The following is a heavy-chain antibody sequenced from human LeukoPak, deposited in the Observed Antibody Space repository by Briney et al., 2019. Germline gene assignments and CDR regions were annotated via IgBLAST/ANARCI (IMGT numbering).Heavy chain of an antibody. V-gene: IGHV3-15*01. Sequence: GGSLRLSCAASGFTFSNAWMSWVRQAPGKWLEWVGRIKTKASGGPTDYAAPVEGRFTISRDDSENTLYLQMSSLKTEDTAVYYCATVRDSSWHGLDYWGQGTLVTVSP. CDR1: GFTFSNAW. CDR2: IKTKASGGPT. CDR3: ATVRDSSWHGLDY. D-gene: IGHD6-13*01. J-gene: IGHJ4*02.